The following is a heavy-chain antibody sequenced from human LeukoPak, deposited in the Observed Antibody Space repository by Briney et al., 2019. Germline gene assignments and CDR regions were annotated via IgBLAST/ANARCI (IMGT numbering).Heavy chain of an antibody. CDR3: ARGGGGYYDSSGYYPDYFDY. J-gene: IGHJ4*02. V-gene: IGHV3-53*01. CDR1: GFTVSSNY. Sequence: PGSPLSLSCAAAGFTVSSNYISWRRQAPGKGLGMGSVIYSDCNTYYTHSLKGQFTISRDNSKNTPYLQMNSLRAGDTAVYYCARGGGGYYDSSGYYPDYFDYWGQGTLVTVSS. CDR2: IYSDCNT. D-gene: IGHD3-22*01.